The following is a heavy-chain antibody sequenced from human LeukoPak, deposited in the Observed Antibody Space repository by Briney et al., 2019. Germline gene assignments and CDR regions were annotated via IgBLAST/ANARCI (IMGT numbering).Heavy chain of an antibody. CDR1: GFTFSSYW. V-gene: IGHV3-7*01. D-gene: IGHD1-26*01. CDR3: ARTPPGIVGSKYFQH. CDR2: IKQDGSEK. J-gene: IGHJ1*01. Sequence: GGSLRLSCAASGFTFSSYWMSWVRQAQGKGLEWVANIKQDGSEKYYVDSVKGRFTISRDNAKNSLYLQMNSLRAEDTAVYYCARTPPGIVGSKYFQHWGQGTLVTVSS.